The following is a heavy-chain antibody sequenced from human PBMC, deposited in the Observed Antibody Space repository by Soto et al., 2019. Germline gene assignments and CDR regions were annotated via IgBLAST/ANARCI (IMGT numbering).Heavy chain of an antibody. V-gene: IGHV5-10-1*01. CDR1: GYSFTSYW. J-gene: IGHJ6*02. CDR2: IDPSDSYT. D-gene: IGHD6-6*01. CDR3: ARLTAARYYYYYGMDV. Sequence: GESLKISCKGSGYSFTSYWISWVRQMPGKGLEWMGRIDPSDSYTNYSPSFQGHVTISADKSISTASLQWSSLKASDTAMYYCARLTAARYYYYYGMDVWGQGTTVTVSS.